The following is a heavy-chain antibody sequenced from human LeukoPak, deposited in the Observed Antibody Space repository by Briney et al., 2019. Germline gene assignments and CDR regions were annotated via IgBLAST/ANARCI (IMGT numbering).Heavy chain of an antibody. CDR3: ARVPQLERRKDMDV. CDR2: ITAFNGNT. CDR1: GFALYKYN. Sequence: AASVKVSCKASGFALYKYNIVWVRQAPGQGLEWVGWITAFNGNTNYGQKLQGRVTMTTDTSTSTAYMELRSLRSDDTAVYYCARVPQLERRKDMDVWGKGTTVTVSS. D-gene: IGHD1-1*01. J-gene: IGHJ6*03. V-gene: IGHV1-18*04.